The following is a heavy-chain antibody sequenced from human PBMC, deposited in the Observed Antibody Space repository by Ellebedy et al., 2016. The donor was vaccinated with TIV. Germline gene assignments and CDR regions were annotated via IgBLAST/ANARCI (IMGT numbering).Heavy chain of an antibody. CDR3: ARERDVYGSGGDAFDI. CDR1: GFTFDDYG. V-gene: IGHV3-48*03. CDR2: ISSSGSTI. J-gene: IGHJ3*02. D-gene: IGHD3-10*01. Sequence: GESLKISCAASGFTFDDYGMNWVRQAPGKGLEWVSYISSSGSTIYYADSVKGRFTISRDNAKNSLYLQMNSLRAEDTAVYYCARERDVYGSGGDAFDIWGQGTMVTVSS.